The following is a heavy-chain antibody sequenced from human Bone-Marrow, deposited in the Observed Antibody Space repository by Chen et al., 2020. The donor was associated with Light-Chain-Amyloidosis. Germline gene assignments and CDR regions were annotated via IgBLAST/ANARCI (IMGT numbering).Heavy chain of an antibody. CDR2: VTNSSSNI. Sequence: EVQLVESGGGLVKPGGSLRLSCAASGFTFSNYDMNWVRQVPGKGLEWISAVTNSSSNIYYADSVRGRFTISRDNAKNSRYLQMNSLRAEDTAMYYCASSAPDPSSWGQGTLVTVSS. J-gene: IGHJ5*02. CDR1: GFTFSNYD. CDR3: ASSAPDPSS. V-gene: IGHV3-21*01.